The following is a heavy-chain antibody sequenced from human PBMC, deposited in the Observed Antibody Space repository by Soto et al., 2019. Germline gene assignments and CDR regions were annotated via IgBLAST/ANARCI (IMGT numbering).Heavy chain of an antibody. CDR2: IYHSGST. CDR3: ARGSYYYDSSGYYYVGDFDY. CDR1: PSPISTSNW. V-gene: IGHV4-4*02. Sequence: PSQTLSLTWALCPSPISTSNWSRWVRHPPGKGLEWIGEIYHSGSTNYNPSLKSRVTISVDKSKNQFSLKLSSVTAADTAVYYCARGSYYYDSSGYYYVGDFDYWGQGTLVTVS. D-gene: IGHD3-22*01. J-gene: IGHJ4*02.